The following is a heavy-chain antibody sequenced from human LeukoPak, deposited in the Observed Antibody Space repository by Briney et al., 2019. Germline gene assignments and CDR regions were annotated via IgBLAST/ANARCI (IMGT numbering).Heavy chain of an antibody. CDR3: ARGRYCSADICSGGDAFDI. D-gene: IGHD2-15*01. V-gene: IGHV4-30-2*01. CDR2: IYHSGST. Sequence: SETLSLTCAVSGGSISSGGYSWSWIRQPPGNGLEWIGYIYHSGSTYYNPSLKSRGTISVDRSKNQCSLKLSSLTTADTAVYYCARGRYCSADICSGGDAFDIWGQGTMVSVSS. J-gene: IGHJ3*02. CDR1: GGSISSGGYS.